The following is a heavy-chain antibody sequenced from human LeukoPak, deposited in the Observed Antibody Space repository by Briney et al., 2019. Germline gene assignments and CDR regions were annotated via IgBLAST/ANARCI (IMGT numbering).Heavy chain of an antibody. CDR3: AKSTSFYLDS. V-gene: IGHV3-30*02. Sequence: GGSLRLSCAASGFTFSSYGMHWVRQAPGKGLEWVAFIRYDGSNKYYADSVKGRFTISRDNSKSMLYVQMNSLRAEDTAVYYCAKSTSFYLDSWGQGTLVTVSS. CDR1: GFTFSSYG. CDR2: IRYDGSNK. J-gene: IGHJ4*02.